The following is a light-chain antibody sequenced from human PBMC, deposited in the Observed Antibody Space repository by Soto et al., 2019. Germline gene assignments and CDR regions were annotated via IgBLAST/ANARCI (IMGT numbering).Light chain of an antibody. CDR3: QTWGSGIVV. Sequence: QPVLTQSPSASASLGASVKLTCTLSSGHSNYAIAWHQQQSEKGPRYLMKLNSDGSHGKGDGIPDRFSGSSSGAERYLTISSLQSEDEADYYCQTWGSGIVVFGGGTQLTVL. CDR1: SGHSNYA. CDR2: LNSDGSH. J-gene: IGLJ2*01. V-gene: IGLV4-69*01.